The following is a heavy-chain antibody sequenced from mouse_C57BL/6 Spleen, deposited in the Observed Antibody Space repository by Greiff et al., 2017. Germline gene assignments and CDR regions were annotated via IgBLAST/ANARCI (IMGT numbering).Heavy chain of an antibody. V-gene: IGHV1-50*01. CDR2: IDPSDSYT. J-gene: IGHJ3*01. Sequence: QVQLQQPGAELVKPGASVKLSCKASGYTFTSYWMQWVKQRPGQGLEWIGEIDPSDSYTNYNQKFKGKATLTVDTSSSTAYMQLSSLTSEDSAVYYCARRAHYDYDGAWFAYWGQGTLVTVSA. CDR3: ARRAHYDYDGAWFAY. D-gene: IGHD2-4*01. CDR1: GYTFTSYW.